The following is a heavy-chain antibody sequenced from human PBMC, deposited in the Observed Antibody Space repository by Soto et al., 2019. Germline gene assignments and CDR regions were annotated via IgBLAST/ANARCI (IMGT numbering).Heavy chain of an antibody. Sequence: ASVKVSCKASGYTFTGYYMHWVRQAPGQGLEWMGWINPNSGGTNYAQKFQGRVTMTRDTSISTAYMELSRLRSDDTAVYYCASPSALQYYDFWSGPNPLRNYYYGTDVWGHVSTVTVSS. J-gene: IGHJ6*02. CDR2: INPNSGGT. CDR3: ASPSALQYYDFWSGPNPLRNYYYGTDV. CDR1: GYTFTGYY. D-gene: IGHD3-3*01. V-gene: IGHV1-2*02.